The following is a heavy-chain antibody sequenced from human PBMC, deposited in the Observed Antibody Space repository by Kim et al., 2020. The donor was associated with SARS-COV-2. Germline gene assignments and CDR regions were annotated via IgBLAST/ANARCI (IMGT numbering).Heavy chain of an antibody. CDR2: IRSSGSTI. V-gene: IGHV3-11*01. Sequence: GGSLRLSCAASGFTFNDYDMSWIRQAPGKGLEWVSYIRSSGSTIYYADSVKGRFTISRDNAKNSLYLQMNSLRAEDTAVYYCARTPALVLLVYAIPYFDYCGHGTLCTVSS. D-gene: IGHD2-8*01. J-gene: IGHJ4*03. CDR1: GFTFNDYD. CDR3: ARTPALVLLVYAIPYFDY.